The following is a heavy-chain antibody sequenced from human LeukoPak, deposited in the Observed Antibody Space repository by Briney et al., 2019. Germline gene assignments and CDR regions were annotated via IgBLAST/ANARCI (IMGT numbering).Heavy chain of an antibody. CDR3: ARGSLEQLSHAIDI. CDR2: ISSSSAYM. D-gene: IGHD6-13*01. CDR1: GFTFSNYR. J-gene: IGHJ3*02. Sequence: GGSLRLSCAASGFTFSNYRMNLVRQAPGKGLEWVSSISSSSAYMSYADSVKGRFTISRDNAKNSLYLQMNSLRAHDTAVYYCARGSLEQLSHAIDIWGQGTMVTVSS. V-gene: IGHV3-21*03.